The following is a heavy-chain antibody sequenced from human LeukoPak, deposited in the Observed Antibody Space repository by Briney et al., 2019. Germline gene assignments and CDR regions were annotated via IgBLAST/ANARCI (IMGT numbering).Heavy chain of an antibody. Sequence: SETLSLTCTVSGGSISSYYWSWIRQPAGKGLEWIGRIYTSGSTNYNPSLKSRVTMSVDTSKNQFSLKLSSVTAVDTAVYYCASAGRAAGPLTNWGQGTLVTVSS. CDR3: ASAGRAAGPLTN. D-gene: IGHD3-10*01. J-gene: IGHJ4*02. V-gene: IGHV4-4*07. CDR2: IYTSGST. CDR1: GGSISSYY.